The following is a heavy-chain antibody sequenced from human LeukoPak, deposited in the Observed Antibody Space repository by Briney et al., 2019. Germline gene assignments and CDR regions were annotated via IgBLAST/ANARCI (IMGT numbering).Heavy chain of an antibody. V-gene: IGHV2-5*01. Sequence: SGPTLVKPTQTLTLTCTFSGFSLRNTGVGVGWIRQPPGKAPEWLALIYWNDDKDYRPSLKSRLTITKDSFKNQVVLTMTNMDPVDTATYYCAHRTPTYYYDGSGYYFRYWGQGTLVTVST. CDR2: IYWNDDK. J-gene: IGHJ4*02. D-gene: IGHD3-22*01. CDR3: AHRTPTYYYDGSGYYFRY. CDR1: GFSLRNTGVG.